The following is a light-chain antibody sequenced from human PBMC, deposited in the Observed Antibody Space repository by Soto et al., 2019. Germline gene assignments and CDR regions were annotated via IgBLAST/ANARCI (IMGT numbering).Light chain of an antibody. CDR2: GAS. V-gene: IGKV3-20*01. CDR3: QQYGSSPWT. Sequence: EIVLTQSPGTLSLSPGERATLSCRASQSVSSSYLAWYQQKPGQAPRPLIYGASSRAIGIPDRFSGSGSGTAFPLTISRLEPEDFAMYYCQQYGSSPWTFGQGTKVEIK. J-gene: IGKJ1*01. CDR1: QSVSSSY.